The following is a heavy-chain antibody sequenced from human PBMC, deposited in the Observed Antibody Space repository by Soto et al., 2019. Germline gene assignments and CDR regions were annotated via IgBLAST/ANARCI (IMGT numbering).Heavy chain of an antibody. D-gene: IGHD3-3*01. Sequence: SETLSLTCTVSGGSISSYYWSWIRQPPGKGLEWIGYIYYSGSTNYNPSLKSRVTISVDTSKNQFSLKLSSVTAADTAVYYCARVYYDFWSGYRGGMDVWGQGTTVTVSS. CDR3: ARVYYDFWSGYRGGMDV. CDR2: IYYSGST. J-gene: IGHJ6*02. CDR1: GGSISSYY. V-gene: IGHV4-59*01.